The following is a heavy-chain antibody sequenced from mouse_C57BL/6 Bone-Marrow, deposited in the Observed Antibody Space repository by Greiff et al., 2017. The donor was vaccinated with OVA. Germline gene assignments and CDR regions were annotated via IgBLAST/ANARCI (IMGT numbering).Heavy chain of an antibody. CDR3: ALAYYSNYGYFEV. J-gene: IGHJ1*03. Sequence: QVQLKVSGPGILQSSQTLSLTCSFSGFSLSTSGMGVSWIRQPSGKGLEWLAHIYWDDDKRYNPSLKSRLTISKDTSRNQVFLKITSVDTADTATYYGALAYYSNYGYFEVWGTGTTVTVSS. CDR1: GFSLSTSGMG. D-gene: IGHD2-5*01. V-gene: IGHV8-12*01. CDR2: IYWDDDK.